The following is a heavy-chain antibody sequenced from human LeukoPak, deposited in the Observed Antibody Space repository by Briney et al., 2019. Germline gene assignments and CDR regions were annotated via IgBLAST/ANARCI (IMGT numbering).Heavy chain of an antibody. CDR1: GFTFSSYW. CDR2: IKQDGSEK. CDR3: ASDPYCSSTSCYSDY. J-gene: IGHJ4*02. V-gene: IGHV3-7*01. D-gene: IGHD2-2*01. Sequence: PGGSLRLSCAASGFTFSSYWMSWVRQAPGKGLEWVANIKQDGSEKYYVDSVKGRFTISRDNAKNSLYLQMNSLRAEDTAVYYCASDPYCSSTSCYSDYWGQGTLVTVSS.